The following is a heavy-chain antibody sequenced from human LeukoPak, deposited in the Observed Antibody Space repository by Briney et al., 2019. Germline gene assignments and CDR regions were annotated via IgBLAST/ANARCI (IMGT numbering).Heavy chain of an antibody. CDR2: IIPIFGTA. CDR1: GGTFSSYA. J-gene: IGHJ4*02. V-gene: IGHV1-69*05. D-gene: IGHD6-6*01. CDR3: ARAHSSSYYFDY. Sequence: SVKVSCEASGGTFSSYAISWVRQAPGQGLEWMGGIIPIFGTANYAQKFQGRVTITTDESTSTAYMELSSLRSEDTAVYYCARAHSSSYYFDYWGQGTLVTVSS.